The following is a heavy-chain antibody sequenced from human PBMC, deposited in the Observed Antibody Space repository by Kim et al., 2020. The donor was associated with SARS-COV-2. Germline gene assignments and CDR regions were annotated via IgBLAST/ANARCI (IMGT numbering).Heavy chain of an antibody. CDR1: GGTFSSYA. CDR3: ARINPYSSSWYDEEWFDP. CDR2: IIPIFGTA. J-gene: IGHJ5*02. D-gene: IGHD6-13*01. V-gene: IGHV1-69*13. Sequence: SVKVSCKASGGTFSSYAISWVRQAPGQGLEWMGGIIPIFGTANYAQKFQGRVTITADESTSTAYMELSSLRSEDTAVYYCARINPYSSSWYDEEWFDPWGQGTLVTVSS.